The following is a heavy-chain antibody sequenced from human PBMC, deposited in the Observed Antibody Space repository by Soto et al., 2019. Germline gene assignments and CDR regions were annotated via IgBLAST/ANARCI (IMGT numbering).Heavy chain of an antibody. D-gene: IGHD6-6*01. Sequence: GESLKISCNGSGYSFTSYWICWVRQMPGKGLEWMGIIYPGDSDTRYSPSFQGQVTISADKSISTAYLQWSSLKASDTAMYYCARQEQLSSYGMDVWGQGTTVTVSS. CDR3: ARQEQLSSYGMDV. CDR1: GYSFTSYW. J-gene: IGHJ6*02. V-gene: IGHV5-51*01. CDR2: IYPGDSDT.